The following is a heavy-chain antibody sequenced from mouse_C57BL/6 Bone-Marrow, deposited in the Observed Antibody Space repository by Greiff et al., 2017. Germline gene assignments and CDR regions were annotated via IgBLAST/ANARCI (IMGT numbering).Heavy chain of an antibody. V-gene: IGHV5-4*03. CDR2: ISDGGSYT. Sequence: EVMLVESGGGLVKPGGSLKLSCAASGFTFSSYAMSWVRQTPEKRLEWVATISDGGSYTYYPDNVKGRFTISRDNAKNNLYLQMSHLKSEDTAMYYCASGGNGYYFDYWGQGTTLTVSS. CDR3: ASGGNGYYFDY. J-gene: IGHJ2*01. CDR1: GFTFSSYA. D-gene: IGHD2-1*01.